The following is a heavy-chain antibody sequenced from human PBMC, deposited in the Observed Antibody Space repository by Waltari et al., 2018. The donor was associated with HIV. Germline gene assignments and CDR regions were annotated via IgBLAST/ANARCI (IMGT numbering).Heavy chain of an antibody. CDR1: GFTFSSYW. Sequence: EVQLVESGGGLVQPGGSLRLSCAASGFTFSSYWMSWVRQAPGKGLEWVANIKKKGSEKYYVDSGKGRFTSSRDNAKTSLYLQMNSLRAEDTAVYYCARGWDSSGWFPNFYYFDYWGQGTLVTVSS. D-gene: IGHD6-19*01. CDR2: IKKKGSEK. CDR3: ARGWDSSGWFPNFYYFDY. J-gene: IGHJ4*02. V-gene: IGHV3-7*01.